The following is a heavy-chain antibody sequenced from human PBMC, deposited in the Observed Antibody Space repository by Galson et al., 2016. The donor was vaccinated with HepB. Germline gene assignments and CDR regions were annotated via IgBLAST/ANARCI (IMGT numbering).Heavy chain of an antibody. Sequence: PALVNPTPTLTLTCAFSGFSLRNNGEAVAWSRQPPGRALEWLAPIFWDDRKRYRQSLQHRVTITKDSSKNQVVFRMTNVDPVDTGTYYCARKSYTSGFMIFEVPPARFHPGGQGTLVTVSS. J-gene: IGHJ5*02. CDR3: ARKSYTSGFMIFEVPPARFHP. V-gene: IGHV2-5*02. CDR1: GFSLRNNGEA. D-gene: IGHD3/OR15-3a*01. CDR2: IFWDDRK.